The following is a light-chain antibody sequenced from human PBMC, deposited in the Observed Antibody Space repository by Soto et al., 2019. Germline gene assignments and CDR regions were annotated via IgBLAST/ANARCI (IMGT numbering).Light chain of an antibody. Sequence: DIQMTQSPSSLSASIGDRVTISCRANQSISRFLNWYQQKPGKAPKLLIFTASILQGGVPSRFTGSGSGTDFTLTICSLQSEDFAVYYCQQYNDWTLPFGGGTKVDIX. CDR1: QSISRF. CDR3: QQYNDWTLP. CDR2: TAS. J-gene: IGKJ4*01. V-gene: IGKV1-39*01.